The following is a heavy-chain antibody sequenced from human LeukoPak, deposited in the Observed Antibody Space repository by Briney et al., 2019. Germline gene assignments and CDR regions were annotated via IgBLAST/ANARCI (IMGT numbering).Heavy chain of an antibody. CDR1: GGSISSSSYY. J-gene: IGHJ4*02. CDR2: IYYSGST. CDR3: ARDFPYIAPRPIDY. V-gene: IGHV4-39*07. Sequence: SETLSLTCTVSGGSISSSSYYWGWIRQPPGKGLEWIGSIYYSGSTYYNPSLKSRVTISVDTSKNQFSLQLNSVTPEDTAVYYCARDFPYIAPRPIDYWGQGTLVTVSS. D-gene: IGHD6-6*01.